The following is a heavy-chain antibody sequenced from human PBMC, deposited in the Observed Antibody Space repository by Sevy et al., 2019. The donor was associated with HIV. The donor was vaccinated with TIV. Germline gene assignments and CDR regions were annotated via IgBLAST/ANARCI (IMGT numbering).Heavy chain of an antibody. Sequence: GESLKISCAGSGFIFSNYNMKWVRPAPGKGLEWVSSISSNSNDIYYGDSVKGRFTISRDNAKNSLYLQMNSLRAEDTSVYYCARKMELLVPDYWGQGTLVTVSS. CDR2: ISSNSNDI. CDR1: GFIFSNYN. V-gene: IGHV3-21*01. CDR3: ARKMELLVPDY. J-gene: IGHJ4*02. D-gene: IGHD2-21*02.